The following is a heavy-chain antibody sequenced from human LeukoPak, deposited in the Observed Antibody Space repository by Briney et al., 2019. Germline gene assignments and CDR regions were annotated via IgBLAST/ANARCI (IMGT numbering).Heavy chain of an antibody. CDR2: ISYDGSNK. Sequence: SGGSLRLSCATSGFTFSNYGMHWVRQAPGKGLEWVAVISYDGSNKYYADSVKGRFTISRDNSKNTLYLQMNSLRAEDTAVYYCARERGGGFDYWGQGTLVTVSS. D-gene: IGHD3-10*01. V-gene: IGHV3-30*03. CDR1: GFTFSNYG. CDR3: ARERGGGFDY. J-gene: IGHJ4*02.